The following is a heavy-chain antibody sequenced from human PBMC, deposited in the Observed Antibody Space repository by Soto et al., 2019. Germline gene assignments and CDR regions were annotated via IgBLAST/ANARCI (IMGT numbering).Heavy chain of an antibody. CDR2: ISGSGGST. CDR3: AKDREWSGRFRQGDV. J-gene: IGHJ6*04. Sequence: VQLLESGGGLVQPGGSLRLSCAASGFTFSSYAMSWVRQAPGKGLEWVSAISGSGGSTYYADSVKGRFTISRDNSKNTLYLQRNSLRAEDTAVYYCAKDREWSGRFRQGDVWGKGTTVTVSS. V-gene: IGHV3-23*01. D-gene: IGHD3-3*01. CDR1: GFTFSSYA.